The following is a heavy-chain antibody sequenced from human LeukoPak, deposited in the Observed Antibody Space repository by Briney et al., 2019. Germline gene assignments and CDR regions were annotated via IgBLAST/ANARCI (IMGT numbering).Heavy chain of an antibody. CDR2: ICGSSVGT. CDR3: ARVGGSNAFDI. Sequence: GGSLRLSCAASGFTFSYFAMSWVRQAPGKRLEWVSTICGSSVGTYYADSVKGRFTISRDNAKNTLSLQMNSLRAEDTAVYYCARVGGSNAFDIWGQGTMVIVSS. D-gene: IGHD1-26*01. J-gene: IGHJ3*02. CDR1: GFTFSYFA. V-gene: IGHV3-23*01.